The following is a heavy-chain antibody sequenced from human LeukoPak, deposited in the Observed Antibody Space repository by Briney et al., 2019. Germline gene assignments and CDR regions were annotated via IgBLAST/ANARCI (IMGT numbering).Heavy chain of an antibody. Sequence: GGSLRLSCTASGFTFRNYAMTWVRQAPGNGLEWVSTVSGSAGTTYYADSVQGRLSISRDNSKNTLSLQMNSLRAEDTAVYYCAKPSSIVIVPTALQRSLDYWGQGALVTVSS. J-gene: IGHJ4*02. CDR3: AKPSSIVIVPTALQRSLDY. V-gene: IGHV3-23*01. D-gene: IGHD2/OR15-2a*01. CDR1: GFTFRNYA. CDR2: VSGSAGTT.